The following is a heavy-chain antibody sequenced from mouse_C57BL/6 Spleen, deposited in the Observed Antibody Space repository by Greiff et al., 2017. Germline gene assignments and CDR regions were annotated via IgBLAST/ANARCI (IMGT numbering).Heavy chain of an antibody. V-gene: IGHV14-2*01. CDR1: GFNIKDYY. J-gene: IGHJ2*01. Sequence: VQLQQSGAELVKPGASVKLSCTASGFNIKDYYMHWVKQRTEQGLEWIGRIDPEDGETKYAPQFPGKATITADTSSNTAYLQLSSLTSADTAVYYCARYDLYYFSDWGPCITLSVST. CDR2: IDPEDGET. CDR3: ARYDLYYFSD. D-gene: IGHD2-3*01.